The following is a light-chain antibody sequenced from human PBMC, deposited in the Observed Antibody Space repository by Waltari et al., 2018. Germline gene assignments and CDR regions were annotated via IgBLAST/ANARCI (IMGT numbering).Light chain of an antibody. V-gene: IGLV1-47*01. CDR2: RNN. J-gene: IGLJ2*01. CDR3: ASWDGSLGGVI. CDR1: NHNIGSNY. Sequence: QSVLSQPPSASGTPGQRVTISCSGTNHNIGSNYVYLYPQPPGTAPKLLIYRNNQRPSGVPDRFSGSKSGTAASLAISGLRSEDEAHYYCASWDGSLGGVIFGGGTKLTVL.